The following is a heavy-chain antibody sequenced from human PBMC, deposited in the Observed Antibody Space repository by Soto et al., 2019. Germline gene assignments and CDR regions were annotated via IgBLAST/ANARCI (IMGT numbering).Heavy chain of an antibody. D-gene: IGHD6-19*01. CDR1: GFTFSSYS. Sequence: NPGGSLRLSCAASGFTFSSYSMNWVRQAPGKGLEWVSSISSSSSYIYYADSVKGRFTISRDNAKNSLYLQMNSLRAEDTAVYYCAIRPTGKWLVHLSHYWGQGTLVTVSS. CDR3: AIRPTGKWLVHLSHY. J-gene: IGHJ4*02. V-gene: IGHV3-21*01. CDR2: ISSSSSYI.